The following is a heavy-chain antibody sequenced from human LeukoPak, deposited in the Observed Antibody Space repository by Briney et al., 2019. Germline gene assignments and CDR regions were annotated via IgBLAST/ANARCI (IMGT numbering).Heavy chain of an antibody. CDR2: IYYSGST. V-gene: IGHV4-59*01. D-gene: IGHD2-2*01. CDR1: GGSISSYY. Sequence: PSETLSLTCTVSGGSISSYYWSWIRQPPGKGLEWIGYIYYSGSTNYNPSLKSRVTISVDTSKNQFSLKLSSVTAADTAVYYCARVVPAAIPLNWYFDLWGRGTLVTVSS. J-gene: IGHJ2*01. CDR3: ARVVPAAIPLNWYFDL.